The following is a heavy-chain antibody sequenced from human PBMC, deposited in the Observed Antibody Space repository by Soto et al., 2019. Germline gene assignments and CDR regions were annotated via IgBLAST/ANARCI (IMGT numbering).Heavy chain of an antibody. Sequence: TLSLTCTVSGGSISSGGYYWSWIRQHPGKGLEWIGYIYYSGSTCYNPSLKSRVTISVDTSKNQFSLKLSSVTAADTAVYYCARGTGSTGRFDYWGQGTLVTVSS. CDR2: IYYSGST. CDR3: ARGTGSTGRFDY. V-gene: IGHV4-31*03. D-gene: IGHD4-17*01. CDR1: GGSISSGGYY. J-gene: IGHJ4*02.